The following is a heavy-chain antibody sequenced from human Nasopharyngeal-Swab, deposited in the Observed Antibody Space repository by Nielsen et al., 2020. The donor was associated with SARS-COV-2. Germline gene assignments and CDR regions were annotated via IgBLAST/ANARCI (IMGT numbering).Heavy chain of an antibody. V-gene: IGHV3-23*01. Sequence: GESLKISCAASGFTFSSYAMSWVRQAPGKGLEWVSHISVDGRSTYHADSVKGRFTISRDNSKNTLYLQMNTLRAEDSAVYYCARDDNVGATAHFDHWGQGTLVTVSA. CDR3: ARDDNVGATAHFDH. J-gene: IGHJ4*02. CDR2: ISVDGRST. CDR1: GFTFSSYA. D-gene: IGHD1-26*01.